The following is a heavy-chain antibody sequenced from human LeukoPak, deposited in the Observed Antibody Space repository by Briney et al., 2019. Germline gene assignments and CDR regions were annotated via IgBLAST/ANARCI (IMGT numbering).Heavy chain of an antibody. CDR1: GFTFSSYG. V-gene: IGHV3-33*01. CDR3: ARDQQYYDFWSGNFDY. D-gene: IGHD3-3*01. Sequence: PGRSLRLSCAASGFTFSSYGMHWVRQAPGKGLEWVAVIWYDGSNKYYADSVKGRFTISRDNSKNTLYLQMNSLRVEDTAVYYCARDQQYYDFWSGNFDYWGQGTLVTVSS. J-gene: IGHJ4*02. CDR2: IWYDGSNK.